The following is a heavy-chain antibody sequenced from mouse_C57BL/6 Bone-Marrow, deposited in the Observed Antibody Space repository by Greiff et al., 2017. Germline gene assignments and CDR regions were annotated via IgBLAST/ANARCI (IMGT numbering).Heavy chain of an antibody. CDR3: ARSRSGLRWFAY. CDR2: ISGGGGNT. J-gene: IGHJ3*01. CDR1: GFTFSSYT. D-gene: IGHD2-4*01. Sequence: EVKLVESGGGLVKPGGSLKLSCAASGFTFSSYTMSWVRQTPEKRLEWVATISGGGGNTYYPDSVKGRFTISRDNAKHTLYLQMSSLRSEDTALYYCARSRSGLRWFAYWGQGTLVTVSA. V-gene: IGHV5-9*01.